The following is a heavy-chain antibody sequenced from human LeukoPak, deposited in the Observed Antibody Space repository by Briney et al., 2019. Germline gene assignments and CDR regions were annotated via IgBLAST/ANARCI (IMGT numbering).Heavy chain of an antibody. CDR1: GFTFSSYA. V-gene: IGHV3-30*04. CDR2: ISYDGSNK. CDR3: ARGGELLGLDY. D-gene: IGHD1-7*01. Sequence: GGSLRLSCAASGFTFSSYAMHWVRQAPGKRLEWVAVISYDGSNKYYADSVKGRFTISRDNSKNTLYLQMNSLRAEDTAVYYCARGGELLGLDYWGQRTLVTVSS. J-gene: IGHJ4*02.